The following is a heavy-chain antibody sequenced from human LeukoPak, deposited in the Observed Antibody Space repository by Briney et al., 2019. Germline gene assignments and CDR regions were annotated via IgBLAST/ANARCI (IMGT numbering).Heavy chain of an antibody. CDR1: GFTFSSCA. CDR2: ISSSSSTL. Sequence: PGGSLRLSCVASGFTFSSCAMNWVRQAPGKGLEWLSYISSSSSTLYYADSVKGRFTISRDNAKNSLYLQMNSLRAEDTAVYSCARVAGFSYYFDSWGQGTLVTVSS. V-gene: IGHV3-48*01. J-gene: IGHJ4*02. CDR3: ARVAGFSYYFDS. D-gene: IGHD3-10*01.